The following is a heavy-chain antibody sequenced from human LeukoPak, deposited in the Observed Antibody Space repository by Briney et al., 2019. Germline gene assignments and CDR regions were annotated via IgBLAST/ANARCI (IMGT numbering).Heavy chain of an antibody. D-gene: IGHD6-6*01. CDR3: ARRGPTLVIIIDGFGV. V-gene: IGHV4-59*08. CDR1: GDSFSRYT. CDR2: ISYNGNT. Sequence: SETLTLTCTVSGDSFSRYTRNWVRQTPGKGLEWISYISYNGNTQYNPSLKSRATTTPDTPQKKISPLLTSVTAADTAVYFCARRGPTLVIIIDGFGVWGQGTAVTVSS. J-gene: IGHJ3*01.